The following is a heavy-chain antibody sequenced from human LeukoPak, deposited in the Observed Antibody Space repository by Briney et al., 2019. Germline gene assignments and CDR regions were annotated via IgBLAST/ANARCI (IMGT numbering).Heavy chain of an antibody. J-gene: IGHJ4*02. CDR2: INWSGGST. Sequence: GGSLRLSCTASGFAFDEHGMSWVRQVPGKGLEWVSGINWSGGSTGYADPLRGRFTISRDNAKNSLYLQMDSLRAEDTALYYCARAPITSPFYFGSWGQGTLVTVSS. CDR1: GFAFDEHG. V-gene: IGHV3-20*04. D-gene: IGHD2-2*01. CDR3: ARAPITSPFYFGS.